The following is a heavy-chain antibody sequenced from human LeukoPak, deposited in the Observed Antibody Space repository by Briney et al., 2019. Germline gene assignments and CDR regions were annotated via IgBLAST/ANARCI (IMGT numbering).Heavy chain of an antibody. J-gene: IGHJ4*02. CDR1: GFTFSSYW. Sequence: GGSLRLSCAASGFTFSSYWISWVRQAPGKGLEWVSAVSGSGGSTYYADSVKGRFTISRDNSKNTLYLQMNSLRAEDTAVYYCAKEGTGDPRDFDYWGQGTLVTVSS. V-gene: IGHV3-23*01. CDR2: VSGSGGST. CDR3: AKEGTGDPRDFDY. D-gene: IGHD7-27*01.